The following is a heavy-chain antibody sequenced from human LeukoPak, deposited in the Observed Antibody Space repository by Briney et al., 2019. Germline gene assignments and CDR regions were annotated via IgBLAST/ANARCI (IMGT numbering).Heavy chain of an antibody. V-gene: IGHV4-39*07. J-gene: IGHJ4*02. CDR2: INHSGST. CDR1: GGSISSGGYY. CDR3: ARARDSSGYYRSSGLRFDY. D-gene: IGHD3-22*01. Sequence: PSETLSLTCTVSGGSISSGGYYWSWIRQPPGKGLEWIGEINHSGSTNYNPSLKSRVTISVDTSKNQFSLKLSSVTAADTAVYYCARARDSSGYYRSSGLRFDYWGQGTLVTVSS.